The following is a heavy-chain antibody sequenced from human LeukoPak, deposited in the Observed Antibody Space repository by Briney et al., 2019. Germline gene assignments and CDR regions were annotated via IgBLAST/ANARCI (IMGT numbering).Heavy chain of an antibody. CDR2: IYYSGST. Sequence: SETLSLTCTVSGGSVSSGSYYWSWIRQPPGKGLEWIGYIYYSGSTNYNPSLKSRVTMSIDTSKNQFSLKLTSVTAADTAIYYCSRESGPYSPFGHWGQGILVTVTT. CDR1: GGSVSSGSYY. V-gene: IGHV4-61*01. J-gene: IGHJ4*02. CDR3: SRESGPYSPFGH. D-gene: IGHD1-26*01.